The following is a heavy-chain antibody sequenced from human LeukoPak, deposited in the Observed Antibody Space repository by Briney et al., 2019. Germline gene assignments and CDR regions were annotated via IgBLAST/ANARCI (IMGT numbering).Heavy chain of an antibody. J-gene: IGHJ5*02. V-gene: IGHV3-23*01. D-gene: IGHD2/OR15-2a*01. Sequence: GGSLRLSCAASGFTFSSYAMSLVHQAPGKGLEWVSAISGSGGSTYDADSVKGRFTISRDNSKNTLYLQMNSLRAEDTAVYYCAKVLIANWFDPWGQGTLVTVSS. CDR2: ISGSGGST. CDR3: AKVLIANWFDP. CDR1: GFTFSSYA.